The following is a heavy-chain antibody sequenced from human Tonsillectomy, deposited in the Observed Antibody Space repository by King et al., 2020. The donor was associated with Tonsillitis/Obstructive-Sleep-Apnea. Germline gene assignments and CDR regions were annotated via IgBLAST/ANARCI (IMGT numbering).Heavy chain of an antibody. CDR1: GFTFDDYT. CDR3: AKGGTAAWTFDY. V-gene: IGHV3-43*01. Sequence: VQLVESGGVVVQPGGSLRLSCAASGFTFDDYTMHWVRQAPGKGLEWVSLISWDGGSTYYADSVKGRFSISRDNSKNSLYLQMNSLRNEDTALYYCAKGGTAAWTFDYWGQGTLVTVSS. CDR2: ISWDGGST. J-gene: IGHJ4*02. D-gene: IGHD2-15*01.